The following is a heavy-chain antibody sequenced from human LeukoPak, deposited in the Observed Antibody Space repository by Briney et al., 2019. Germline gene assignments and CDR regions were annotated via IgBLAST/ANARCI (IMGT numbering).Heavy chain of an antibody. J-gene: IGHJ4*02. CDR3: VTHEVTIITRSTFDY. D-gene: IGHD3-16*02. CDR1: GFTFSSYW. CDR2: IKQDGSEK. Sequence: GGSLRLSCAASGFTFSSYWMSWVRQAPGKGLEWVANIKQDGSEKYYVDSVKGRFTISRDNAQNSLYLQMNSLRAEDTAVYYCVTHEVTIITRSTFDYWGQGTLVTVSS. V-gene: IGHV3-7*01.